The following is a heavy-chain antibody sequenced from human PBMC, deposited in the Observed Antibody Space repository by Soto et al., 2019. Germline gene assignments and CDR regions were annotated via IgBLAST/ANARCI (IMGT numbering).Heavy chain of an antibody. CDR2: LYFNGST. D-gene: IGHD6-19*01. CDR3: VRAGGGWSFDI. Sequence: ETLSLTCTVSGGSVSSGSYYWSWIRQPPGKGLEWIGYLYFNGSTNYNPSLKSRVTISVDTSKNQFSLNLSSVTTADTAVYYCVRAGGGWSFDIWGQGTQVTVSS. CDR1: GGSVSSGSYY. J-gene: IGHJ4*02. V-gene: IGHV4-61*01.